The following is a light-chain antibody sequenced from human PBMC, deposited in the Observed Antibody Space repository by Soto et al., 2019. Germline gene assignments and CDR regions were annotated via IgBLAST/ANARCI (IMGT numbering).Light chain of an antibody. CDR2: DAS. CDR3: QQFNSYPLT. CDR1: PGISNT. V-gene: IGKV1-13*02. Sequence: IQLTQSPSSLSASVGDRVTITCRASPGISNTLTWYQQKPGKPPKLLIYDASSLESGDPSRLSGVRSGTYVSLTISSLQPEDFATYYCQQFNSYPLTFGGGTEVDIK. J-gene: IGKJ4*01.